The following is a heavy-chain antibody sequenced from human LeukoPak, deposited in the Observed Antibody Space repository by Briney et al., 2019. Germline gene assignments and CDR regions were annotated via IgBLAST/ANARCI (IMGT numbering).Heavy chain of an antibody. D-gene: IGHD1-26*01. Sequence: SETLSLTCTISGGSISTYYWSWIRQPPGKGLEWIGYIYYTGSTSYNPSLKSRVTMSLDASKNQFSLELNSVTPADTAVYYCARGGNYWPQWWFDPWGRGTLVSVSS. CDR2: IYYTGST. CDR1: GGSISTYY. J-gene: IGHJ5*02. V-gene: IGHV4-59*01. CDR3: ARGGNYWPQWWFDP.